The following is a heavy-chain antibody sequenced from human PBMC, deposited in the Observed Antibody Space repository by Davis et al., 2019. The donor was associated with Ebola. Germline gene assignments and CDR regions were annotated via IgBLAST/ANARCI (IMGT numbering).Heavy chain of an antibody. CDR2: IKRKIDGGTT. J-gene: IGHJ4*02. CDR3: TTDSGAY. CDR1: GFSFNDAW. Sequence: GESLKISCAASGFSFNDAWMTWVRQGPGKGLEWVGRIKRKIDGGTTDYAAPVKGRFTISKDDSKNMLYLQMNSLKTEDTAVYYCTTDSGAYWGQGTLVTVSS. V-gene: IGHV3-15*01. D-gene: IGHD1-26*01.